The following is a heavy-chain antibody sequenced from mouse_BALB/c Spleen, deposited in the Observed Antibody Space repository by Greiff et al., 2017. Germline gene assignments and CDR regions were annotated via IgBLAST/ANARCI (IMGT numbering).Heavy chain of an antibody. CDR2: IWWDDDK. V-gene: IGHV8-8*01. Sequence: QVTLKVSGPGILQPSQTLSLTCSFSGFSLSTSGMGVGWIRQPSGKGLEWLAHIWWDDDKRYNPALKSRLTISKDTSSNQVFLKIASVDTADTATYDCARIDYYGSRYFDVWGAGTTVTVSS. J-gene: IGHJ1*01. CDR1: GFSLSTSGMG. CDR3: ARIDYYGSRYFDV. D-gene: IGHD1-1*01.